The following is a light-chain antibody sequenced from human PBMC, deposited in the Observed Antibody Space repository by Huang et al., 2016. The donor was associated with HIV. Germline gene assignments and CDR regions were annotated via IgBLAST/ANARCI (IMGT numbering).Light chain of an antibody. V-gene: IGKV2-29*02. J-gene: IGKJ1*01. CDR1: QSLLHSDETTY. CDR2: EVS. CDR3: MQGRHLPRT. Sequence: DIVMTQTPLSLSVTPGQPASISCKSSQSLLHSDETTYLYWYLQKPGQPPQLLIYEVSSRVPGVPDRFSGSGSGTHFTLQISQVEADDVGVYYCMQGRHLPRTFGQGTRVEIK.